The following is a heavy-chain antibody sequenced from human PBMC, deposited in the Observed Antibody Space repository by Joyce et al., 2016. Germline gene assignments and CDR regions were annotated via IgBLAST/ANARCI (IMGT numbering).Heavy chain of an antibody. D-gene: IGHD1-7*01. CDR3: ARESLGNTHTGGFDL. CDR1: GFTFSSYT. J-gene: IGHJ4*02. V-gene: IGHV3-21*02. Sequence: DVQLVESGGGLVKPGGSLRLSCAASGFTFSSYTMTWVRQAPGKGLKGVSSIRDSTTSIYSADSMKGRFTITRDNARSSLFLQMDSLRAEDTALYYCARESLGNTHTGGFDLWGQGTLVTVSS. CDR2: IRDSTTSI.